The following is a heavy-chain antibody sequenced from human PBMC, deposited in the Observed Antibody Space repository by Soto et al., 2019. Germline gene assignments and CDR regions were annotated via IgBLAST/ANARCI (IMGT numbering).Heavy chain of an antibody. CDR2: IYYSGST. D-gene: IGHD6-13*01. Sequence: SETLSLTCTVSGGSISSYYWSWIRRPPGKGLEWIGYIYYSGSTNYNPSLKSRVTISVDTSKNQFSLKLSSVTAADTAVYYCARTLIEGAAGRANYYYYYMDVWGKGTTVTVSS. V-gene: IGHV4-59*01. J-gene: IGHJ6*03. CDR3: ARTLIEGAAGRANYYYYYMDV. CDR1: GGSISSYY.